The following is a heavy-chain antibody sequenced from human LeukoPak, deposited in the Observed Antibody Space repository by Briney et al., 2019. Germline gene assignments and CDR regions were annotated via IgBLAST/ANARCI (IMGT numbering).Heavy chain of an antibody. V-gene: IGHV4-39*07. CDR1: GGSISSSSYY. CDR3: ARGAINSSSYPLDY. CDR2: IYYSGST. Sequence: SETLSLTCTVSGGSISSSSYYWGWIRQPPGKGLEWIGSIYYSGSTYYNPSLKSRVTISVDTSKNQFSLELSSVTAADTAVYYCARGAINSSSYPLDYWGQGTLVTVSS. J-gene: IGHJ4*02. D-gene: IGHD6-13*01.